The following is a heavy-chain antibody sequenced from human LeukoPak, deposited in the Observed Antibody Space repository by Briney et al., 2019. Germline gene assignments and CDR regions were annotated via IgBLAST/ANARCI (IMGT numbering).Heavy chain of an antibody. CDR2: MWYDGRNK. J-gene: IGHJ3*02. CDR1: GFTFSTYA. V-gene: IGHV3-33*08. D-gene: IGHD3-16*01. Sequence: GGSLRLSCAGSGFTFSTYAMHWVRQAPGKGLEWVTLMWYDGRNKYYADSVKGRFTISRDNSKNTVYLQMNSLRGEDTAVYYCARVGDMEVFDIWGQGTRVTVSS. CDR3: ARVGDMEVFDI.